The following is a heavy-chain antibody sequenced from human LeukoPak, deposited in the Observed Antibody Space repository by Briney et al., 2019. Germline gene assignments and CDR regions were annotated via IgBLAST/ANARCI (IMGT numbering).Heavy chain of an antibody. D-gene: IGHD1-26*01. Sequence: GGSLRLSCAASGFTFSSYSMNWVRQAPGKGLEWVSYISSSSSTIYYADSVKGRFTISRGNAKNSLYLQMNSLRAEDTAVYYCAKDSRYSGNIKAFDIWGQGTMVTVSS. CDR3: AKDSRYSGNIKAFDI. CDR2: ISSSSSTI. CDR1: GFTFSSYS. V-gene: IGHV3-48*01. J-gene: IGHJ3*02.